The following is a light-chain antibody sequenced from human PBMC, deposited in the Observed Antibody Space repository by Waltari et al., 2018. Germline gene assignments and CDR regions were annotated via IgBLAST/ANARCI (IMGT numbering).Light chain of an antibody. CDR2: RGF. V-gene: IGKV1-5*03. J-gene: IGKJ1*01. Sequence: DIQMTQSPSTLSASVGDRVTITCRDSQSITNWLALYQQKPGKAPKQLIYRGFNLESWVPSRFSGSGSGTEFTLTISSLQPYDFATYYCQQYDNYWTFGQGTKVEIK. CDR3: QQYDNYWT. CDR1: QSITNW.